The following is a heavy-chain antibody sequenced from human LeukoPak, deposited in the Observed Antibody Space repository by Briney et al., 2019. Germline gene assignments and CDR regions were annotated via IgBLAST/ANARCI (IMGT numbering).Heavy chain of an antibody. Sequence: PGGSLRLSCAASGFTFSSYWMHWVRQTPGKGLVWVSRIISDDSSTSYADSVKGRFTISRDNAKNTLYLQMNSLRVEDTAGYYCAREMAYSSGRAFDIWGQGIMVTVSS. J-gene: IGHJ3*02. CDR2: IISDDSST. CDR3: AREMAYSSGRAFDI. V-gene: IGHV3-74*01. CDR1: GFTFSSYW. D-gene: IGHD6-19*01.